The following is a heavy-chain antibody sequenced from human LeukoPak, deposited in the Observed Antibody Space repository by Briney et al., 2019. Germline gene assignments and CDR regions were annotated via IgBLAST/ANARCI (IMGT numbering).Heavy chain of an antibody. D-gene: IGHD6-13*01. CDR2: INHSGST. CDR3: ARDSWTKLDY. Sequence: PSETLSLTCAVYGGSLSGYYWSWIRQPPGKGLEWIGEINHSGSTNYNPSLKSRVTISVDTSKNQFSLKLSPVTAADTAVYYCARDSWTKLDYWGQGTLVTVSS. CDR1: GGSLSGYY. V-gene: IGHV4-34*01. J-gene: IGHJ4*02.